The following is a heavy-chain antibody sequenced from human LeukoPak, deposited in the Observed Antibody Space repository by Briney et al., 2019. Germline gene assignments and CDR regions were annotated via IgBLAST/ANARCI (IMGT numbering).Heavy chain of an antibody. J-gene: IGHJ4*02. V-gene: IGHV1-2*02. CDR2: INPNSGGT. CDR3: AILGVGYCSGGSCYPDYYFDY. D-gene: IGHD2-15*01. Sequence: ASVKVSCKASGYTFTGYYMHWVRQAPGQGLEWMGWINPNSGGTNYAQKFHGRVTMTRDTSISTAYMELSRLRSDDTAVYYCAILGVGYCSGGSCYPDYYFDYWGQGTLVTVSS. CDR1: GYTFTGYY.